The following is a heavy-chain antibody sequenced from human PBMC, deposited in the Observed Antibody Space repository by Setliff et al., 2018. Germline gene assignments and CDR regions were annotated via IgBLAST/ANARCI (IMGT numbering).Heavy chain of an antibody. Sequence: PGGSLRLSCAASGFTFSNAWMSWVRQAPGKGLEWVANIKQDESEKHYVGSVKGRFTISRDNARNSVYLQMNSLRAEDAAVYYCATSDWYAAFDHWGQGTLVTVSS. V-gene: IGHV3-7*01. CDR2: IKQDESEK. D-gene: IGHD6-19*01. J-gene: IGHJ4*02. CDR3: ATSDWYAAFDH. CDR1: GFTFSNAW.